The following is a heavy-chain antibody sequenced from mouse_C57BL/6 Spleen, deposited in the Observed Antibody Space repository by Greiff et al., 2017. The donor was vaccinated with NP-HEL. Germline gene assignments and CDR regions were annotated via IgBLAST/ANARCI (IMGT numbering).Heavy chain of an antibody. V-gene: IGHV1-80*01. CDR1: GYAFSSYW. CDR3: ARNYDYCFDY. J-gene: IGHJ2*01. Sequence: VKLMESGAELVKPGASVKISCKASGYAFSSYWMNWVKQRPGKGLEWIGQIYPGDGDTNYNGKFKGKATLTADKSSSTAYMQLSSLTSEDSAVYFCARNYDYCFDYWGQGTTLTVSS. D-gene: IGHD2-4*01. CDR2: IYPGDGDT.